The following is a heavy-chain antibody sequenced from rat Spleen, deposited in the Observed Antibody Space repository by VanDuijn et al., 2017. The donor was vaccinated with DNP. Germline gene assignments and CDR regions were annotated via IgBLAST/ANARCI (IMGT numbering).Heavy chain of an antibody. Sequence: EVQLVESGGGLVQPGRSLKLSCVASGFTFSNSGMHWIRQAPKKGLEWVATISYEGSRTYYADSVKGRFTISRDDAKSGLYLQMNSLKSEDTATYYCARGSTSIYWYFDFWGPGTMVTVSS. J-gene: IGHJ1*01. D-gene: IGHD3-1*01. CDR3: ARGSTSIYWYFDF. CDR1: GFTFSNSG. CDR2: ISYEGSRT. V-gene: IGHV5-22*01.